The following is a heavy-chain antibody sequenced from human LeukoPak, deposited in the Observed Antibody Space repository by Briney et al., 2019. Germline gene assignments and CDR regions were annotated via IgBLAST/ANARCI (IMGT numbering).Heavy chain of an antibody. CDR3: AKLSPRSG. V-gene: IGHV4-34*01. CDR1: GASFSDYY. Sequence: SETLSLTCSVSGASFSDYYWSWVRQSPGKGLEWIGEINHSGVTHYNPSLKSRVTMSADPSKIQFSLNLASLTAADSAVYYCAKLSPRSGWGQGTLVTVSS. D-gene: IGHD2/OR15-2a*01. J-gene: IGHJ4*02. CDR2: INHSGVT.